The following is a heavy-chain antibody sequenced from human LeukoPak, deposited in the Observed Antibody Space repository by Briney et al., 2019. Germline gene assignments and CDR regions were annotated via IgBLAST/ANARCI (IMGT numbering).Heavy chain of an antibody. Sequence: PGGSLRLSCAASGFSFNSYPMYWVRQAPGKGLERVSGLSASGGITSYADSVKGRFTISRDNSKNTLYLQMNSLRAEDTALYFCVLRLSSYYFDDWGQGTLVTVSS. CDR1: GFSFNSYP. V-gene: IGHV3-23*01. J-gene: IGHJ4*02. CDR3: VLRLSSYYFDD. CDR2: LSASGGIT. D-gene: IGHD6-6*01.